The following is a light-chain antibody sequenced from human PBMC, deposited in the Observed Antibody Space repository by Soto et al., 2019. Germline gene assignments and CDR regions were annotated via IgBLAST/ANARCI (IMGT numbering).Light chain of an antibody. CDR1: QSITTW. J-gene: IGKJ1*01. CDR3: QQYDTYWT. CDR2: DAS. V-gene: IGKV1-5*01. Sequence: DIQMTQSPSTLSASVGDRVIITCRASQSITTWLAWYQRKPGKAPKLLIYDASNLESGVPSRFSGSGSGTDFTLTISSLQPDDFATYYCQQYDTYWTFGQGTKVDI.